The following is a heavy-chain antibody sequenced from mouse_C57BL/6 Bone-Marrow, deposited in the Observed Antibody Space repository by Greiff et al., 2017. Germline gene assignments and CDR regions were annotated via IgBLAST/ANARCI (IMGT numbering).Heavy chain of an antibody. CDR3: ARSLWDLFDY. CDR2: IYPRDGST. V-gene: IGHV1-85*01. CDR1: GYTFTSYD. D-gene: IGHD4-1*01. J-gene: IGHJ2*01. Sequence: QVHVKQSGPELVKPGASVKLSCKASGYTFTSYDINWVKQRPGQGLEWIGWIYPRDGSTKYNEKFKGKATLTVDTSSSTAYMELHSLTSEDSAIYYCARSLWDLFDYWGQGTTLTVSS.